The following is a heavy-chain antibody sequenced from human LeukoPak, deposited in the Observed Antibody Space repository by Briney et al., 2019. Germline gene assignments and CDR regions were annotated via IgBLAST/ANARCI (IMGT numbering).Heavy chain of an antibody. V-gene: IGHV3-7*01. CDR2: IKQDGGEK. CDR3: ARVGWFGQTGPDY. Sequence: GGSLRLSCAASGFTFSNYWMNWVRQAPGKGLEWVANIKQDGGEKSYVDSVKGRFTISRDNAKNSLHLQMNSLRAEDTAVYYCARVGWFGQTGPDYWGQGTLVTVSS. D-gene: IGHD3-10*01. CDR1: GFTFSNYW. J-gene: IGHJ4*02.